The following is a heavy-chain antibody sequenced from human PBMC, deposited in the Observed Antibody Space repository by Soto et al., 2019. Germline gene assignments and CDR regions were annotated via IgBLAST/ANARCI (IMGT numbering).Heavy chain of an antibody. CDR3: ASDCSGGRCSFGY. D-gene: IGHD2-15*01. Sequence: PSETLSLTCTVSGASLNNYYWTWNRQPPGKGLEWIGYIHYSGSTTYNPSLKNRVTISRDTSKKQFYLKLSSVTAADTAVYYCASDCSGGRCSFGYWGQGTLVTVSS. CDR2: IHYSGST. V-gene: IGHV4-59*01. J-gene: IGHJ4*02. CDR1: GASLNNYY.